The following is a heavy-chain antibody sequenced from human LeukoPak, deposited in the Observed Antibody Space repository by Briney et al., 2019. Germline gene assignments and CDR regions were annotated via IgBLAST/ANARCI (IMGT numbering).Heavy chain of an antibody. J-gene: IGHJ6*02. CDR2: IWYDGSNK. CDR1: GFTFSSYG. V-gene: IGHV3-33*01. CDR3: ARDPSIAARRAPTLGYYYGMDV. D-gene: IGHD6-6*01. Sequence: PGGSLRLSCAASGFTFSSYGMHWVRQAPGKGLEWVAVIWYDGSNKYYADSVKGRFTISRDNSKNTLYLQMNSLRAEDTAVYYCARDPSIAARRAPTLGYYYGMDVWGQGTTVTVSS.